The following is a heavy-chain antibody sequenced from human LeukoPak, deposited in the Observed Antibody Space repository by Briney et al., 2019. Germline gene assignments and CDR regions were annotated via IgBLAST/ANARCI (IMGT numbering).Heavy chain of an antibody. D-gene: IGHD3-22*01. CDR2: MNPNSGNT. Sequence: ASVKVSCKASGYTFTSYDVNWGRQATGQGLEWMGWMNPNSGNTGYAQKFQGRVTMTRNTSISTAYMELSSLRSEDTAVYYCARGGYYYDSSGYYYLAFDIWGQGTMVTVSS. CDR3: ARGGYYYDSSGYYYLAFDI. J-gene: IGHJ3*02. V-gene: IGHV1-8*01. CDR1: GYTFTSYD.